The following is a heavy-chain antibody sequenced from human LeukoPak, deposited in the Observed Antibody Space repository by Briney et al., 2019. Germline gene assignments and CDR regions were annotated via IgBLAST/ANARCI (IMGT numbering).Heavy chain of an antibody. J-gene: IGHJ4*02. CDR2: INTGGSST. CDR1: GFTFSSYW. D-gene: IGHD4-11*01. Sequence: GSLRLSCAASGFTFSSYWMHWVRQVPGKGLVWVSRINTGGSSTTYADSVKGRLTISRDNAKNTLYLQMNSLRAEDTAVYYCARSNQADDYWGQGTLVTVSS. CDR3: ARSNQADDY. V-gene: IGHV3-74*01.